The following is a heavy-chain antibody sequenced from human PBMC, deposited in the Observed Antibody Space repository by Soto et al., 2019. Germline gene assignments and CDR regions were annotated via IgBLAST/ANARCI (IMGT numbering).Heavy chain of an antibody. CDR1: GFTFRKYD. CDR3: ARTDRDFYGLDV. V-gene: IGHV3-13*05. J-gene: IGHJ6*02. Sequence: EVQLVESGGGLVQPGGSLRLSCEASGFTFRKYDMHWVRQGTGKGLEWVSGISAAGDPDYADSVEGRFTISRENAQNSFFLQMNSLRVGETAVYYCARTDRDFYGLDVWGQGTTVLVSS. CDR2: ISAAGDP.